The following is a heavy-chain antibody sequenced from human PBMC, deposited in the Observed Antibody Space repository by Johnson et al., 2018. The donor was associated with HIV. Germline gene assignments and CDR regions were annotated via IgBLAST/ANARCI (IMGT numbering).Heavy chain of an antibody. Sequence: VQLVESGGGLVQPGGSLRLSCTASGFTFSSYAMHWVRQAPGKGLEWVGRIKSTTDGGTIDYGAPVTGRFTISRDDSKNTLYLQMNSLRAEDTAVYYCAKDRVLGNQDDAFDMWGQGTMVTVSS. J-gene: IGHJ3*02. CDR3: AKDRVLGNQDDAFDM. CDR2: IKSTTDGGTI. D-gene: IGHD7-27*01. CDR1: GFTFSSYA. V-gene: IGHV3-15*01.